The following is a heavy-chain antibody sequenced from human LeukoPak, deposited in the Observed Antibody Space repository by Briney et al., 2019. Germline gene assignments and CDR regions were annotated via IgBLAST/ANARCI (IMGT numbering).Heavy chain of an antibody. CDR2: IYHSGST. CDR1: GGSISSSNW. V-gene: IGHV4-4*02. J-gene: IGHJ4*02. D-gene: IGHD6-13*01. Sequence: SETLSLTCAVSGGSISSSNWWSWVRQPPGKGLEWIGEIYHSGSTNYNPSLKSRVTISVDKSKNQFSLKLSSVTAADTAVYYCARVVAAAGTPYYFDYWGQGTWSPSPQ. CDR3: ARVVAAAGTPYYFDY.